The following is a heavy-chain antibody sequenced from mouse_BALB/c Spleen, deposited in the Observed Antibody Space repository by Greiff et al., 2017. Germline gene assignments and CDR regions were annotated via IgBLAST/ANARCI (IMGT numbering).Heavy chain of an antibody. Sequence: DVKLVASGGGLVQPGGSRKLSCAASGFTFSSFGMHWVRQAPAKGLEWVAYISSGSSTIYYADTVKGRFTISRDNPKNTLFLQMTSLRSEDTAMYYCARSGDYGYYAMDYWGQGTSVTVSS. CDR2: ISSGSSTI. D-gene: IGHD2-4*01. J-gene: IGHJ4*01. CDR3: ARSGDYGYYAMDY. CDR1: GFTFSSFG. V-gene: IGHV5-17*02.